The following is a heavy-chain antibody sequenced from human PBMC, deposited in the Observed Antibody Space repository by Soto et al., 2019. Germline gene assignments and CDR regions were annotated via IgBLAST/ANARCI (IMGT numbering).Heavy chain of an antibody. J-gene: IGHJ4*02. V-gene: IGHV4-59*08. Sequence: PSETLSLTCTVSGGSISSYYWSWIRQPPGKGLEWIGYIYYRGSTNNNPSLKSRVTISVDTSKNQFSLRLSSVTAADTAVYYCARHGTGIAVATLKHYFDYWGQGTLVTVSS. CDR2: IYYRGST. CDR1: GGSISSYY. D-gene: IGHD6-19*01. CDR3: ARHGTGIAVATLKHYFDY.